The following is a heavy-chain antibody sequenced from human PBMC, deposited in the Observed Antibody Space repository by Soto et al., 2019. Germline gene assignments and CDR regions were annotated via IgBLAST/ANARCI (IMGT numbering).Heavy chain of an antibody. CDR2: ISHDGTIA. Sequence: EVQLVESGGGLVQPGGSLRLSCAASGFAFGSYWMHWVRQAPGKGLVWVSRISHDGTIATQADSVKGRFTISRDNAKNTLYLQMNSLRADDTAVYYCLRDQRHWNEFADQWGQGTLVTVSS. V-gene: IGHV3-74*01. CDR1: GFAFGSYW. CDR3: LRDQRHWNEFADQ. J-gene: IGHJ4*02. D-gene: IGHD1-1*01.